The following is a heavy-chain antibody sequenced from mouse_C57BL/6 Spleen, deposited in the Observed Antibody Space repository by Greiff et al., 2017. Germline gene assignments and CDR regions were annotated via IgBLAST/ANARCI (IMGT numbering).Heavy chain of an antibody. Sequence: QVQLQQSGAELMKPGASVKLSCKATGYTFTGYWIEWVKQRPGHGLEWIGEILPGSGSTNYNEKFKGKATFTAATSSNTAYMQRSSLTTEDSAIYYCAVEGIYDGHYFDYWGQGTTLTVSS. V-gene: IGHV1-9*01. CDR2: ILPGSGST. D-gene: IGHD2-3*01. J-gene: IGHJ2*01. CDR3: AVEGIYDGHYFDY. CDR1: GYTFTGYW.